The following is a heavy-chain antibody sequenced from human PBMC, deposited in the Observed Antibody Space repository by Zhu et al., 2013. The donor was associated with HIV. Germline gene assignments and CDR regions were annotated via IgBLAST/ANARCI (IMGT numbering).Heavy chain of an antibody. CDR1: GYTFTSYG. J-gene: IGHJ6*02. Sequence: QVQLVQSGAEVKKPGASVKVSCKASGYTFTSYGISWVRQAPGQGLEWMGWISAYNGNTNYAQKLQGRVTMTTDTSTSTAYMELRSLRSDDTAVYYCARVWRQQLVGYYGMDVWGQGDHGSPSP. CDR3: ARVWRQQLVGYYGMDV. CDR2: ISAYNGNT. V-gene: IGHV1-18*01. D-gene: IGHD6-13*01.